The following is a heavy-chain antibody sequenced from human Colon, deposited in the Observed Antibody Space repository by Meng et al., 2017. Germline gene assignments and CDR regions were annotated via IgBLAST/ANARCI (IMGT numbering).Heavy chain of an antibody. Sequence: GESLKISCAASGFTFSGYWMHWVRQAPGKRLGWVSLINSDGSSTSYADSVKGRFTISRDNAKNTLYLQMNSLRAEDTAVYYCARVKQWLAEEYYFDYWGQGTLVTVSS. J-gene: IGHJ4*02. V-gene: IGHV3-74*01. CDR3: ARVKQWLAEEYYFDY. CDR2: INSDGSST. CDR1: GFTFSGYW. D-gene: IGHD6-19*01.